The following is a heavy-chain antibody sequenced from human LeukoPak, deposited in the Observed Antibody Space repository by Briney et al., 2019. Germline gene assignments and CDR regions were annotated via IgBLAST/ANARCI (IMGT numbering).Heavy chain of an antibody. CDR1: GFTVGSNY. D-gene: IGHD6-13*01. CDR2: IYSGGST. CDR3: ARDSSSSWSFDY. J-gene: IGHJ4*02. V-gene: IGHV3-66*01. Sequence: GGSLRLSCAASGFTVGSNYMSWVHQAPGKGLEWVSVIYSGGSTYYADSVKGRFTISRDNSKNTLYLQMNSLRAEDTAVYYCARDSSSSWSFDYWGQGTLVTVSS.